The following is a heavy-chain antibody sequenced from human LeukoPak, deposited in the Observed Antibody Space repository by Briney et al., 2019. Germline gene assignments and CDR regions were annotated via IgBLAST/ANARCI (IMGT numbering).Heavy chain of an antibody. J-gene: IGHJ6*02. CDR1: GGSISSGDYY. Sequence: SETLSLTCTVSGGSISSGDYYWSWIRQPPGKGLEWIGYIYYSGSTNYNPSLKSRVTISVDTSKNQFSLKLSSVTAADTAVYYCARVPLYGMDVWGQGTTVTVSS. CDR2: IYYSGST. CDR3: ARVPLYGMDV. V-gene: IGHV4-30-4*01.